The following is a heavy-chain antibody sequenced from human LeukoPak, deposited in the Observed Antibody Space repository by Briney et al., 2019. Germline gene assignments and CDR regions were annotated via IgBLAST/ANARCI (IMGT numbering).Heavy chain of an antibody. V-gene: IGHV3-74*01. CDR2: INSDGSTT. CDR3: AKDRGPTVTFFDY. J-gene: IGHJ4*02. Sequence: GGSLTLSCAASGFIFSSYWMHWVRQAPGKGLVWVSHINSDGSTTNYADSVKGRFTISRDNADNTLYLQINSLRAEDTAVYYCAKDRGPTVTFFDYWGQGTLVTVSS. CDR1: GFIFSSYW. D-gene: IGHD4-17*01.